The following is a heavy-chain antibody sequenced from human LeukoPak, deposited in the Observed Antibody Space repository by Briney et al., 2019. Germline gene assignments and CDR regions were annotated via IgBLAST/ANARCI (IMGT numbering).Heavy chain of an antibody. Sequence: GGSLRLSCTVSGFTVSSNSMSWVRQAPGKGREWVAFIYSGGNTHYPDSVKERSTIYRHNSKKTLYLQMNSPRAEHTTVYYCARRAGEYSHPYDYWGQGTLVTASS. V-gene: IGHV3-53*01. D-gene: IGHD4-17*01. J-gene: IGHJ4*02. CDR1: GFTVSSNS. CDR2: IYSGGNT. CDR3: ARRAGEYSHPYDY.